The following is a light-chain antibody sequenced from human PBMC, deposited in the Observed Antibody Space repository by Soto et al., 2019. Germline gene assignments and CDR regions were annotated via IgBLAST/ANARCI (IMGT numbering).Light chain of an antibody. CDR2: EVS. CDR1: SSDVGGYEF. CDR3: GSYTGSIYV. Sequence: QSVLTQPAPVSGSPGQSITISCTGTSSDVGGYEFVSWYQQHPGKAPKLMIYEVSNRPSGVSSRFSGSKSGNTASLTISGLQAEDEADYYCGSYTGSIYVFGTGTKVTVL. J-gene: IGLJ1*01. V-gene: IGLV2-14*01.